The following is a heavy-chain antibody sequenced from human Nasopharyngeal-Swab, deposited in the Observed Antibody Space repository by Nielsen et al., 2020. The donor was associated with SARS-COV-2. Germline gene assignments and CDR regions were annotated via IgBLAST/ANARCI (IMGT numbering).Heavy chain of an antibody. CDR3: ARDSRNSSSWYFHYYGMDV. CDR1: GDSVSSNSAA. J-gene: IGHJ6*02. V-gene: IGHV6-1*01. CDR2: TYYRSKWYN. Sequence: SQTLSLTCAISGDSVSSNSAAWNWIRQSPSRGIEWLGRTYYRSKWYNDYAVSVKSRITINPDTSKNQFSLQLNSVTPEDTAVYYCARDSRNSSSWYFHYYGMDVWGQGTTVTVSS. D-gene: IGHD6-13*01.